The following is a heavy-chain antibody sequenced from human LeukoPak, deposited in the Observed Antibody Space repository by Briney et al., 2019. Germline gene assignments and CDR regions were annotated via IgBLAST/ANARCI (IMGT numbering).Heavy chain of an antibody. V-gene: IGHV4-61*01. CDR3: AREGDYYDSGGYYRIDF. J-gene: IGHJ4*02. CDR1: GDSVRSDSHY. Sequence: SETLSLTCSVSGDSVRSDSHYWSWIRQPPGKGLEWIGYVYHSGSTNYNPSLKSRVTMSVDTSNNQFSLKLSSVTAADTAMYYCAREGDYYDSGGYYRIDFWGQGTLVTVSS. CDR2: VYHSGST. D-gene: IGHD3-22*01.